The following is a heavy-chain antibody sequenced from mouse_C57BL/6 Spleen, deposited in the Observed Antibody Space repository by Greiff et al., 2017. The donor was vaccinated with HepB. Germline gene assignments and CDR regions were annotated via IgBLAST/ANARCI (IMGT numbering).Heavy chain of an antibody. CDR2: IDPSDSYT. Sequence: QVQLQQPGAELVMPGASVKLSCKASGYTFTSYWMHWVKQRPGQGLEWIGEIDPSDSYTNYNQKFKGKSTLTVDKSSSTAYMQLSSLTSEDSAVYYCARQLRLHAMDYWGQGTSVTVSS. CDR1: GYTFTSYW. CDR3: ARQLRLHAMDY. J-gene: IGHJ4*01. D-gene: IGHD3-2*02. V-gene: IGHV1-69*01.